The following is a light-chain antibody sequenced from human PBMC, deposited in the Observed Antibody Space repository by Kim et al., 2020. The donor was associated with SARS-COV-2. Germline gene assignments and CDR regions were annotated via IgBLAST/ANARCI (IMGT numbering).Light chain of an antibody. CDR3: QQYDSSPPWA. J-gene: IGKJ1*01. Sequence: EIGLTQSPGTLSLSPGERATLSCRASQSVSSNFLAWYQQKPGQAPRLLIYDASTRASGIPDRFSGGGSGTDFTLTISSLEPEDFAVYYCQQYDSSPPWAFGQGTKVDIK. CDR2: DAS. CDR1: QSVSSNF. V-gene: IGKV3-20*01.